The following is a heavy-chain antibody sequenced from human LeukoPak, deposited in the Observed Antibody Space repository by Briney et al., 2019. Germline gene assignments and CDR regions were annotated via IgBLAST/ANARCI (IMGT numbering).Heavy chain of an antibody. D-gene: IGHD1-26*01. J-gene: IGHJ5*02. Sequence: GGSLRLSCAASGFTFSSYAMHWVRQAPGKGLEWVAVISYDGSNKYYADSVKGRFTISRDNAKNTVFLQMNSLRVEDTAMYYCVRDSGSYWFDPWGQGTLVTVSS. CDR1: GFTFSSYA. V-gene: IGHV3-30*04. CDR2: ISYDGSNK. CDR3: VRDSGSYWFDP.